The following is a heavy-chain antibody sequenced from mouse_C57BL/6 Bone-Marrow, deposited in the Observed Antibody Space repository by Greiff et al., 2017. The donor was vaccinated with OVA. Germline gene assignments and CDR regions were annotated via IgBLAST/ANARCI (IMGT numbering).Heavy chain of an antibody. CDR3: ARGETAQDYAMDY. Sequence: EVKLVESGGGLVKPGGSLKLSCAASGFTFSSYAMSWVRQTPEKRLEWVATISDGGSYTYYPDNVKGRFTISRDNAKNNLYLQMSHLKSEDTAMYYCARGETAQDYAMDYWGQGTSVTVSS. CDR2: ISDGGSYT. J-gene: IGHJ4*01. D-gene: IGHD3-2*02. V-gene: IGHV5-4*03. CDR1: GFTFSSYA.